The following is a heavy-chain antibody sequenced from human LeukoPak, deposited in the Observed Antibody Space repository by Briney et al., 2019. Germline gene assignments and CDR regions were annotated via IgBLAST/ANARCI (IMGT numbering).Heavy chain of an antibody. CDR3: ARWERHSSSLWYYFDY. J-gene: IGHJ4*02. D-gene: IGHD6-6*01. V-gene: IGHV1-69*05. Sequence: SVKVSCKASGGTFSSYAISWVRQAPGQGLEWMGGIIPIFGTANYAQRFQGRVTITTDESTSTAYMELSSLRSEDTAVYYCARWERHSSSLWYYFDYWGQGTLVTVSS. CDR1: GGTFSSYA. CDR2: IIPIFGTA.